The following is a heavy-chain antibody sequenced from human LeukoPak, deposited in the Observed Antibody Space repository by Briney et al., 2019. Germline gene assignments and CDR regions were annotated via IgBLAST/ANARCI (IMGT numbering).Heavy chain of an antibody. CDR1: GGSFSRYY. CDR2: INHSGST. J-gene: IGHJ4*02. CDR3: AGTWDSSGWYEGFRPYYFDY. V-gene: IGHV4-34*01. Sequence: SDTLSLTCAVSGGSFSRYYWSWIRQPPGKGLEWIGEINHSGSTNYNPSLQSRVTTSVENSKNHIALKVSSLTASDTAGDYRAGTWDSSGWYEGFRPYYFDYASQATPVTASS. D-gene: IGHD6-19*01.